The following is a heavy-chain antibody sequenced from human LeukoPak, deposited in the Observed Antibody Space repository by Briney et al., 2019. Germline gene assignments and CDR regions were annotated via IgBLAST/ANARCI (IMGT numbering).Heavy chain of an antibody. CDR1: GFTFSSYS. V-gene: IGHV3-21*01. CDR2: ISSSSSYI. Sequence: GGSLRLSCAASGFTFSSYSMNWVRQAPGKRLEWVSSISSSSSYIYYADSVKGRFTISRDNAKNSLYLQMNSLRAEDTDPSGDIVVVPAAARNNWFDHWGQGTLVTVSS. D-gene: IGHD2-2*01. CDR3: IVVVPAAARNNWFDH. J-gene: IGHJ5*02.